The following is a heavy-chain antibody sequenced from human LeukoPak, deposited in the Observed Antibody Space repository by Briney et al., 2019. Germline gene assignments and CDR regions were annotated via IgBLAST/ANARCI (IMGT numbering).Heavy chain of an antibody. V-gene: IGHV4-34*01. J-gene: IGHJ4*02. D-gene: IGHD1-26*01. CDR3: AGDRDGSYDY. Sequence: SSETLSLTCAVYGGSFSGYYWSWIRQPPGKGLEWIGEINHSGSTNYNPSLKSRVTISVDTSKDQFSLHLSSVTAADTAVYYCAGDRDGSYDYWGQGTLVTVSS. CDR2: INHSGST. CDR1: GGSFSGYY.